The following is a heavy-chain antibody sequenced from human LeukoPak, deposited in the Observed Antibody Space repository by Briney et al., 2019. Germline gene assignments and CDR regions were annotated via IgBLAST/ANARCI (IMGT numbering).Heavy chain of an antibody. V-gene: IGHV1-8*01. J-gene: IGHJ4*02. CDR3: ARAYSSGLIDY. CDR1: GYTFASYD. D-gene: IGHD6-19*01. Sequence: ASVKVSCKASGYTFASYDINWVRQATGQGLEWMGWMNPNSGNTGYAQRFQGRVTMTRNTSISTAYMELSSLRSEDTAVYYCARAYSSGLIDYWGQGTLVTVSS. CDR2: MNPNSGNT.